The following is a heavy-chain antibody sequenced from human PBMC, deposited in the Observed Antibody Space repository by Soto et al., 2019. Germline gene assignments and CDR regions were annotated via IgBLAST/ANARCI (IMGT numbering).Heavy chain of an antibody. D-gene: IGHD6-13*01. CDR1: GFTFSSYG. J-gene: IGHJ4*02. V-gene: IGHV3-30*18. CDR2: ISYDGSNK. Sequence: GGSLRLSCAASGFTFSSYGMHWVRQAPGKGLEWVAVISYDGSNKYYADSVKGRFTISRDNSKNTLYLQMNSLRAEDTAVYYCAKEYSSWTLDYWGQGTLVTVSS. CDR3: AKEYSSWTLDY.